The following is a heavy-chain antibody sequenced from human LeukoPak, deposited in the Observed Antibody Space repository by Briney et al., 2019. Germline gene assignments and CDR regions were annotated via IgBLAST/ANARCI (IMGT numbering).Heavy chain of an antibody. Sequence: GGSLRLSCAASGFTFSSYSMNWVRQASGKGLEWVSYISSSSSTIYYADSVKGRFTISRDNAKNSLYLQMNSLRAEDTAVYYCARFAAGGSYYYYMDVWGKGTTVTVSS. V-gene: IGHV3-48*04. D-gene: IGHD6-25*01. CDR1: GFTFSSYS. J-gene: IGHJ6*03. CDR2: ISSSSSTI. CDR3: ARFAAGGSYYYYMDV.